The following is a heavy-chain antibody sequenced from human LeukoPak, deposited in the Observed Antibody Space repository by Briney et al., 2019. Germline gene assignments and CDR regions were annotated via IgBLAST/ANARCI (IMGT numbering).Heavy chain of an antibody. D-gene: IGHD3-10*01. CDR1: GYSFTSYW. J-gene: IGHJ4*02. Sequence: GESLKISXKGSGYSFTSYWIGWVLQMPGKGLEWMGIIYPGDSDTRYSPSFQGQVTISADKSISTAYLQWSSLKASDTAMYYCARGMATYGGSGSYYNYFDYWGQGTLVTVSS. V-gene: IGHV5-51*01. CDR3: ARGMATYGGSGSYYNYFDY. CDR2: IYPGDSDT.